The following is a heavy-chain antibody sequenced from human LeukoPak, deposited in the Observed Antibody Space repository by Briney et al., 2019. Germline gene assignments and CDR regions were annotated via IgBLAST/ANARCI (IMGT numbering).Heavy chain of an antibody. CDR1: GGSFSGYY. V-gene: IGHV4-34*01. Sequence: SETLSLTCAVYGGSFSGYYWSWIRQPPGKGLEWIGEINHSGSTNYNPSLKSRVTISVDTSKNQFPLKLSSVTAADTAVYYCARIAAAAHNWFDPWGQGTLVTVSS. CDR2: INHSGST. D-gene: IGHD6-13*01. CDR3: ARIAAAAHNWFDP. J-gene: IGHJ5*02.